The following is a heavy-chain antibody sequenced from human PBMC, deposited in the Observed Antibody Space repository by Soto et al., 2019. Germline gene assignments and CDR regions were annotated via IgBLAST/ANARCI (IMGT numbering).Heavy chain of an antibody. CDR3: AGRHFGELHGWFDP. V-gene: IGHV4-59*02. CDR2: IYYTGTT. CDR1: GGSVNSYY. J-gene: IGHJ5*02. Sequence: SETQSLTCTVSGGSVNSYYWSWIRQPPGKGLEWIGYIYYTGTTNYNPSLKSRVTISLDMSKSQFSLKLSSVTAADTAVYFCAGRHFGELHGWFDPWGQGTLVTVSS. D-gene: IGHD3-10*01.